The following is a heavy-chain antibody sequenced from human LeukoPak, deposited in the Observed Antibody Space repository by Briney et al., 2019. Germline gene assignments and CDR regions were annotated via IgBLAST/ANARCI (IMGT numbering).Heavy chain of an antibody. V-gene: IGHV3-66*01. Sequence: GGSLRLSCAASGFTVSSNYMSWVRQAPGKGVEWVSVIYSGGSTYYADSVKGRFTISRDNSKNTLYLQMNSLRAEDTAVYYCPRADSKTGDYYDSSLNYYYGMDVWGQGTTVTVSS. CDR1: GFTVSSNY. J-gene: IGHJ6*02. D-gene: IGHD3-22*01. CDR3: PRADSKTGDYYDSSLNYYYGMDV. CDR2: IYSGGST.